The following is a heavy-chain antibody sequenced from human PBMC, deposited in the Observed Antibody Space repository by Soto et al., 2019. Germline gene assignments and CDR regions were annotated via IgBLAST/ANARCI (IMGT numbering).Heavy chain of an antibody. J-gene: IGHJ4*02. CDR1: GFTFSSYS. CDR2: ISGSGGST. CDR3: AKPLGSSSCFDY. D-gene: IGHD6-13*01. Sequence: GGSLRLSCAASGFTFSSYSMSWVRQAPGKGLEWVSAISGSGGSTYYADSVKGRFTISRDNSKNTLYLQMNSLRAEDTAVYYCAKPLGSSSCFDYWGQGTLVTVSS. V-gene: IGHV3-23*01.